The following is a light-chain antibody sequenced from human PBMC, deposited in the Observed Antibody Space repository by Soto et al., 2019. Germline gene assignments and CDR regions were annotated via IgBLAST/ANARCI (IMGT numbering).Light chain of an antibody. CDR2: KAS. Sequence: DIQMTQSPSTLSAFVGDKITITCRARQSISSWLAWYQQKPGKAPKLLIYKASSLESGVPSRFSGSGSGTEFTLSISSLQPDDFATYYCQQYNSYSTTFGQGTKVDIK. J-gene: IGKJ1*01. CDR1: QSISSW. V-gene: IGKV1-5*03. CDR3: QQYNSYSTT.